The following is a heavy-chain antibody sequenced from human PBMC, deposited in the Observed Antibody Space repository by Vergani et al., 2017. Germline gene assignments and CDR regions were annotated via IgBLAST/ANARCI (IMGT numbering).Heavy chain of an antibody. CDR3: AKSGYSXSLVRLKAPPYYYYYMDV. CDR1: GFTFSSYA. V-gene: IGHV3-23*01. D-gene: IGHD6-6*01. J-gene: IGHJ6*03. Sequence: EVQLLESGGGLVQPGGSLRLSCAASGFTFSSYAMSWVRQAPGKGLEWVSAISGSGGSTYYADSVKGRFTISRDNSKNTLYLQMNSLRAEDTAVYYCAKSGYSXSLVRLKAPPYYYYYMDVWGKGTTVTVSS. CDR2: ISGSGGST.